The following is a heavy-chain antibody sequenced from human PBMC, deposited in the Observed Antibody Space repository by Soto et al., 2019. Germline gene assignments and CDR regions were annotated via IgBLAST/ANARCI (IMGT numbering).Heavy chain of an antibody. CDR2: IYYSGST. V-gene: IGHV4-39*01. Sequence: SETLSLTCTVSGGSISSSSYYWGWIRQPPGKGLEWIGSIYYSGSTYYNPSLKSRVTISVDTSKNQFSLKLSSVTAADTAVYYCAKGVMITAKYFQHWGQGTLVTVSS. J-gene: IGHJ1*01. D-gene: IGHD2-15*01. CDR3: AKGVMITAKYFQH. CDR1: GGSISSSSYY.